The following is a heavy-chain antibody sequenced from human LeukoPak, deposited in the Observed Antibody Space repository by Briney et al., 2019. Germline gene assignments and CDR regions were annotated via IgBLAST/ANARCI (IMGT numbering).Heavy chain of an antibody. Sequence: EWMARIIPILGIANYAQNFQGRVTITADKSTSTAYMELSSLRSEDTAVYYCATPGVLDAFHIWGQGTMVTVSS. CDR2: IIPILGIA. J-gene: IGHJ3*02. V-gene: IGHV1-69*02. CDR3: ATPGVLDAFHI. D-gene: IGHD7-27*01.